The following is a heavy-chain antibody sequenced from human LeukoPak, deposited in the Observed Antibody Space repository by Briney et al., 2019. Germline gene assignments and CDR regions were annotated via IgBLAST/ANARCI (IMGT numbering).Heavy chain of an antibody. CDR3: ARDSHIVVAGNLNWFDP. D-gene: IGHD6-19*01. CDR1: GGSISSSNW. V-gene: IGHV4-4*02. Sequence: PSETLSLTCAVSGGSISSSNWWSWVRQPPGKGLEWIGEIYHSGSTNYNPSLKSRVTISVDKSKNQFSLKLSSVTAADTAVYYCARDSHIVVAGNLNWFDPWGQGTLVIVSS. J-gene: IGHJ5*02. CDR2: IYHSGST.